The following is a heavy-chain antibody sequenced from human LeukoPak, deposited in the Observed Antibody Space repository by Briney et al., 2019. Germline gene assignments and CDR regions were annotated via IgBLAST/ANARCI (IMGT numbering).Heavy chain of an antibody. V-gene: IGHV4-39*01. CDR2: IYYSAST. CDR1: GGSISSSSYY. D-gene: IGHD4-17*01. CDR3: ARSPNDYGDYYFDY. Sequence: PSETLSLTCTVSGGSISSSSYYWGWVRQPPGRGLEWIGSIYYSASTYYNPSLKSRVTISVDTSKNQFSLKLSSVTAADTAVYYCARSPNDYGDYYFDYWGQGTLVTVSS. J-gene: IGHJ4*02.